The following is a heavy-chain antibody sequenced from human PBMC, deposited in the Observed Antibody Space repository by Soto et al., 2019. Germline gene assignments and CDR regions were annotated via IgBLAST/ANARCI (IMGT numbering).Heavy chain of an antibody. V-gene: IGHV4-31*03. D-gene: IGHD3-22*01. CDR3: ARGAPNYDRSGYPNNYFDY. CDR1: GGSISSGGYY. Sequence: SETLSLTCTVSGGSISSGGYYWSWIRQHPGKGLEWIGYIYYSGSTYYNPSLKGRVTISVDTSKNQFSLKLSSVTAADTAVYYCARGAPNYDRSGYPNNYFDYWGQGTQVTV. CDR2: IYYSGST. J-gene: IGHJ4*02.